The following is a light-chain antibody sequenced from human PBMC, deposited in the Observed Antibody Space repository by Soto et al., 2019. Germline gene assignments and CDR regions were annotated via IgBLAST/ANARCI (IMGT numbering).Light chain of an antibody. V-gene: IGLV2-14*01. J-gene: IGLJ1*01. CDR1: SSDVGGYNY. CDR3: SSYTSSSTVYV. Sequence: QSALTQPASVSGSPGQSITISCTGTSSDVGGYNYVSWYQQHPGKAPKLMIYDVSNRPSGVSNRFSGSKSGNTASLTISGLQAEDEADYYCSSYTSSSTVYVFGTGTKPPS. CDR2: DVS.